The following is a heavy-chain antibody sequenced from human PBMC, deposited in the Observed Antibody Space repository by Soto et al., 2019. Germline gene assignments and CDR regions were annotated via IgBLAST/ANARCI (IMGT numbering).Heavy chain of an antibody. Sequence: QVQLVQSGDEVKKPGASVKVSCKASGYIFVNYGIAWVRQAPGQGLEWMGWISPYTGNTHSATKVQGRLTMTTDTCPSSAYMDLGSLTSDDTVVYNCVVVDNNVPPTPLDVWGQGTTATVSS. D-gene: IGHD2-21*01. CDR2: ISPYTGNT. J-gene: IGHJ6*02. V-gene: IGHV1-18*01. CDR1: GYIFVNYG. CDR3: VVVDNNVPPTPLDV.